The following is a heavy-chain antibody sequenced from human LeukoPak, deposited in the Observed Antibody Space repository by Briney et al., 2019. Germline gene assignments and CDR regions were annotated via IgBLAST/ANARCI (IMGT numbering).Heavy chain of an antibody. CDR3: ATLPTLYYYDSSGPTRYYYYMDV. D-gene: IGHD3-22*01. Sequence: SETLSLTCAVSGGSISSSNWWSWVRQPPGKGLEWIGEIYHSGSTNYNPSLKSRVTISVDKSKNQFSLKLSSVTAADTAVYYCATLPTLYYYDSSGPTRYYYYMDVWGKGTTVTVSS. V-gene: IGHV4-4*02. CDR2: IYHSGST. CDR1: GGSISSSNW. J-gene: IGHJ6*03.